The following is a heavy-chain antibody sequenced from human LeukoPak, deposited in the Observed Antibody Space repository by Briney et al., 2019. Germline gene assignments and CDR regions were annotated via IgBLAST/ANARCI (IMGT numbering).Heavy chain of an antibody. CDR3: ARPVTVIRGVGWFDP. CDR1: GGSISSGSYY. J-gene: IGHJ5*02. D-gene: IGHD3-10*01. CDR2: ISSSGST. V-gene: IGHV4-61*02. Sequence: SQTLSLTCTVSGGSISSGSYYWSWIRQPAGKGLEWIGSISSSGSTYYNPSHKSRVTISVDMSKNQFSLKLTSVTAADTAVYFCARPVTVIRGVGWFDPWGQGTLVTVSS.